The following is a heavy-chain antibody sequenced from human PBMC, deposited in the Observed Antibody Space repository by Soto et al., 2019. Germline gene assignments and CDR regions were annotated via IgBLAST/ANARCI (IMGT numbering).Heavy chain of an antibody. CDR2: IMYDGSNQ. CDR1: GFTFSNFG. V-gene: IGHV3-33*01. Sequence: PGGSLRLSCAASGFTFSNFGMHWVRQVPGKGLAWVALIMYDGSNQYYADSVKGRFTISRDDSNSTPYLHMNNLRVEDTAVYYCARDNDGYFDTWGQGSLVTVSS. D-gene: IGHD2-8*01. J-gene: IGHJ4*02. CDR3: ARDNDGYFDT.